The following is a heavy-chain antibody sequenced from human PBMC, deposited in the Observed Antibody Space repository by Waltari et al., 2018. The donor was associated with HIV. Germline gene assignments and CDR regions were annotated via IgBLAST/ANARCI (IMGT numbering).Heavy chain of an antibody. D-gene: IGHD3-22*01. J-gene: IGHJ3*02. CDR2: ISYSGDT. CDR1: GGSHSKYY. CDR3: ARDPGHDSSGYFYSDAFDI. Sequence: QVQLQESGPGLVKPSETLSLICTVTGGSHSKYYWSWTRKSPGKGLAWIGFISYSGDTNYNPSLKSRATISLDTSRTQFSLRRSSVTAADTAMYYCARDPGHDSSGYFYSDAFDIWGRGTMVTVSS. V-gene: IGHV4-59*12.